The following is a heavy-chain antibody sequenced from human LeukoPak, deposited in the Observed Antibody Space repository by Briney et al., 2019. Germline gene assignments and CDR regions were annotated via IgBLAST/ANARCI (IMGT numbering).Heavy chain of an antibody. CDR3: AREFKGGSYYRGAFDY. CDR1: GGSISSYY. V-gene: IGHV4-59*01. CDR2: IYYSGST. D-gene: IGHD1-26*01. J-gene: IGHJ4*02. Sequence: KPSETLSLTCTVSGGSISSYYWSWIRQPPGKGLEWIGYIYYSGSTNYNPSLKSRVTISVDTSKNQFSLKLSSVTAADTAVYYCAREFKGGSYYRGAFDYWGQGTLVTVSS.